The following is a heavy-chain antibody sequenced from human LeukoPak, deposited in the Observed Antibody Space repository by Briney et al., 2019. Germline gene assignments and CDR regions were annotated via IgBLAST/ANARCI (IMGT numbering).Heavy chain of an antibody. CDR2: IYPGDSDT. Sequence: GESLKISCKGSGYSFTSYWIGWVRQMPGKGLEWMGIIYPGDSDTGYSPSFQGQVTISADKSISTAYLQWSSLKASDTAMYYCARLYGSGSYSRHSFDYWGQGTLVTVSS. D-gene: IGHD3-10*01. J-gene: IGHJ4*02. CDR1: GYSFTSYW. CDR3: ARLYGSGSYSRHSFDY. V-gene: IGHV5-51*01.